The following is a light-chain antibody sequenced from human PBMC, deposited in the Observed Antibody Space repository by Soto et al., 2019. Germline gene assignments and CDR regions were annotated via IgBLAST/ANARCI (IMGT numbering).Light chain of an antibody. V-gene: IGKV3-11*01. CDR1: ENVRTF. CDR2: GAS. J-gene: IGKJ1*01. CDR3: QQSDKWPPT. Sequence: PGERATLSCRASENVRTFVDWYQQKPGQAPRLLIHGASNRATGIPARFSGSGSGTDFTLTISNLEPEDFAVYYCQQSDKWPPTFGQGTKVDIK.